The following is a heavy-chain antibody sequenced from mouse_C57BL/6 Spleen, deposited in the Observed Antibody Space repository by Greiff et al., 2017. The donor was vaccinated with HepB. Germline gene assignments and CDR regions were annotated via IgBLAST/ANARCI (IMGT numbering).Heavy chain of an antibody. Sequence: QVQLKESGAELVKPGASVKLSCKASGYTFTEYTIHWVKQRSGQGLEWIGWFYPGSGSIKYNEKFKDKATLTADKSSSTAYLELSRLTSEDSAVYFCARHEDAYDDDEDYYAMDYWGQGTSVTVSS. D-gene: IGHD2-4*01. CDR2: FYPGSGSI. V-gene: IGHV1-62-2*01. CDR1: GYTFTEYT. CDR3: ARHEDAYDDDEDYYAMDY. J-gene: IGHJ4*01.